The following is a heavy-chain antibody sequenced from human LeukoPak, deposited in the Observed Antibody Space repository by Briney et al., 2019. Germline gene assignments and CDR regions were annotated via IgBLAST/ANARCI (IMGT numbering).Heavy chain of an antibody. CDR1: GGSISSYY. Sequence: SETLSLTCTVSGGSISSYYWSWIRQPPGKGLEWIGYIYYSGSTNYNPSLKSRVTISVDTSKNQFSLKLSSVTAADTAVYYCARESSYGAGDWFDPWGQGTLVTVSS. D-gene: IGHD5-18*01. V-gene: IGHV4-59*12. CDR3: ARESSYGAGDWFDP. J-gene: IGHJ5*02. CDR2: IYYSGST.